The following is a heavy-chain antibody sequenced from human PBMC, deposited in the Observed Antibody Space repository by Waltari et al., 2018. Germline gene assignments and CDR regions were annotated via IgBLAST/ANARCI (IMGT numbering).Heavy chain of an antibody. Sequence: QLQESGPGLVKPSETLSLSCTVSGGSLSSTSYYWGWIRQSPGKGLEWIGSIDYSGNTYYNPSRKSRVTISVDRSKNQFSLKLSSVTAAETAVYYCARGTTMAATANWGQGTLVTVSS. CDR2: IDYSGNT. CDR3: ARGTTMAATAN. J-gene: IGHJ4*02. V-gene: IGHV4-39*01. CDR1: GGSLSSTSYY. D-gene: IGHD6-19*01.